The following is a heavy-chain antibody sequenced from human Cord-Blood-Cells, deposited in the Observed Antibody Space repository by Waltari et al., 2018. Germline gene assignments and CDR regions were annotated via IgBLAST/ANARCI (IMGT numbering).Heavy chain of an antibody. D-gene: IGHD6-6*01. V-gene: IGHV3-53*01. CDR1: GFTVSSNY. CDR2: IYSGGST. CDR3: ARARPRAIVASGFDY. Sequence: EVQLVESGGGLIQPGGSLRLSCAASGFTVSSNYMSWVRPAPGKGLEWVSVIYSGGSTYYADSVKGRFTISRDNSKNTLYLQMNSLRAEDTAVYYCARARPRAIVASGFDYWGQGTLVTVSS. J-gene: IGHJ4*02.